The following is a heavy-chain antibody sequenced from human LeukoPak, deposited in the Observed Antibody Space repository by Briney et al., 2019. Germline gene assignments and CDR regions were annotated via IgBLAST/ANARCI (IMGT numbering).Heavy chain of an antibody. J-gene: IGHJ4*02. CDR1: GYSFTGYY. Sequence: SVKVSCKTSGYSFTGYYMHWVRQAPGQGLEWMGWINPKNGGTNYPQKFQGRVTMTTDTSVGTAYMELSSLASDDTAVYYCARRGAYFDYWGQGTLVTVSS. CDR3: ARRGAYFDY. CDR2: INPKNGGT. V-gene: IGHV1-2*02.